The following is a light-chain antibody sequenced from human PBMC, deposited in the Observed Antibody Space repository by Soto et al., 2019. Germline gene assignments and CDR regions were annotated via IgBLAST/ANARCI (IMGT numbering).Light chain of an antibody. J-gene: IGLJ3*02. CDR3: CSSAGNYTLL. Sequence: QSALTQPRSVSGSPGQSVTVSCTGTSRDVGIYNYVSWYQQRPGTAPKVMIYDVTKRPSGVPDRFSGSKSANTASLTISGLQAEDEADYYCCSSAGNYTLLFGGGTKLTVL. CDR1: SRDVGIYNY. CDR2: DVT. V-gene: IGLV2-11*01.